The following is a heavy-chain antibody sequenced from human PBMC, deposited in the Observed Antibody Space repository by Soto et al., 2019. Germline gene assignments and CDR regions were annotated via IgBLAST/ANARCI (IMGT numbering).Heavy chain of an antibody. CDR3: ASGYSSSWYGWFDP. Sequence: ASVKVSCKASGYTFTSYAMHWVRQAPGQRLEWMGWINAGNGNTKYSQKFQGRVTITRDTSASTAHMELSSLRSEDTAVYYCASGYSSSWYGWFDPWGQGTLVTVSS. CDR1: GYTFTSYA. D-gene: IGHD6-13*01. V-gene: IGHV1-3*01. CDR2: INAGNGNT. J-gene: IGHJ5*02.